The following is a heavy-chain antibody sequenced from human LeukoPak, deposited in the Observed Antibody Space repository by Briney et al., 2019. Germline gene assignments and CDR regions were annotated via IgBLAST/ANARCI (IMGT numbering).Heavy chain of an antibody. Sequence: PGGSLRLFCAASGFTFSSYAMSWVRQAPGKGLEWVSAISGSGGSTYYADSVKGRFTISRDNSKNTLYLQMNSLRAEDTAVYYCAKVVRYSSSWYYWGQGTLVTVSS. CDR3: AKVVRYSSSWYY. J-gene: IGHJ4*02. D-gene: IGHD6-13*01. CDR1: GFTFSSYA. V-gene: IGHV3-23*01. CDR2: ISGSGGST.